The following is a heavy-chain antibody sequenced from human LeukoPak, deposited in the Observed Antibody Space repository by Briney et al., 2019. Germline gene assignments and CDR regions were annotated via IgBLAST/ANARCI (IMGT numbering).Heavy chain of an antibody. CDR3: ARGEGSVSYYTWFDP. D-gene: IGHD3-10*01. J-gene: IGHJ5*02. V-gene: IGHV4-34*01. CDR1: GGSFSGYY. Sequence: SETLSLTCAVYGGSFSGYYWSWIRQPPGKGLEWIGEINHSGSTNYNPSLKSRVTISVDTSKNQFSLKLSSVTAADTAAYYCARGEGSVSYYTWFDPWGQGTLVTVSS. CDR2: INHSGST.